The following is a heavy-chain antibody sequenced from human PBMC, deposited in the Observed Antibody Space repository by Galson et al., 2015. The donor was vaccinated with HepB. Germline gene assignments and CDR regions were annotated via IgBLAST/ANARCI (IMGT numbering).Heavy chain of an antibody. D-gene: IGHD3-3*01. CDR2: IWYDGSNK. CDR3: ARVALQATIFGVVIPSAPDY. CDR1: GFTFSSYA. J-gene: IGHJ4*02. Sequence: SLRLSCAASGFTFSSYAMHWVRQAPGKGLEWVAIIWYDGSNKYYADSVKGRFTISRDNSRNTLYLQMNSLRAEDTAVYYCARVALQATIFGVVIPSAPDYWGQGTLVTVSS. V-gene: IGHV3-33*08.